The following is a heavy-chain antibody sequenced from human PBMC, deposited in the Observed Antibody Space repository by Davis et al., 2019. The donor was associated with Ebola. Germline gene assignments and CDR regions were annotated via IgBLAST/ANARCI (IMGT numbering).Heavy chain of an antibody. CDR2: VSGRATTI. V-gene: IGHV3-23*01. CDR1: GFTFSSYA. Sequence: PGGSLRLSCAASGFTFSSYAMSWVRQAPGKGLEWVSVVSGRATTIYYADSVKGRFTISRDNSKNTLYLQMNSLRAEDTAVYYCAKDLSSSLLNYYYYGMDVWGQGTTVTVSS. CDR3: AKDLSSSLLNYYYYGMDV. D-gene: IGHD6-13*01. J-gene: IGHJ6*02.